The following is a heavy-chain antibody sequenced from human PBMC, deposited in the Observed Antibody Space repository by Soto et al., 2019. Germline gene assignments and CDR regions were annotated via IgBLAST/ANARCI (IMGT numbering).Heavy chain of an antibody. Sequence: GASVKVSCKASGFTFTSSAMQWVRQARGQRLEWIGWIVVGSGNTNYAQKFQERVTITRDMSTSTAYMELSSLRSEDTAVYYCAARNYYDSSGYGYWGQGTLVTVSS. CDR2: IVVGSGNT. V-gene: IGHV1-58*02. CDR1: GFTFTSSA. CDR3: AARNYYDSSGYGY. D-gene: IGHD3-22*01. J-gene: IGHJ4*02.